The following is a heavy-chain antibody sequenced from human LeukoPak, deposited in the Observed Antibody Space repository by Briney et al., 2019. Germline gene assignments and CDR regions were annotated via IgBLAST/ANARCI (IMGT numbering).Heavy chain of an antibody. CDR2: ISGSGSST. Sequence: PGGSLRLSCAASGFTFSSYEMNWVRQAPGKGLEWVSGISGSGSSTYYADSVKGRFTISRDNSKNTLYLQMNSLRAEDTAVYYCAKGRGNTAMVNFDYWGQGTLVTVSS. J-gene: IGHJ4*02. CDR1: GFTFSSYE. CDR3: AKGRGNTAMVNFDY. V-gene: IGHV3-23*01. D-gene: IGHD5-18*01.